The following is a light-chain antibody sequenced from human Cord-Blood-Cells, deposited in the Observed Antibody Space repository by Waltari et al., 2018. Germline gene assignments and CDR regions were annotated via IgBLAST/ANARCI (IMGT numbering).Light chain of an antibody. CDR2: KDR. CDR3: QSADSSGTYPV. CDR1: ALPKQY. Sequence: SYELTQPPSVSVSPGQTARITCSGDALPKQYAYWYQQKPGQAPVLVIYKDRERPSGIPERFSGSSSGTTVTLTISGGQAEDEADYYCQSADSSGTYPVFGGGTKLTIL. V-gene: IGLV3-25*02. J-gene: IGLJ3*02.